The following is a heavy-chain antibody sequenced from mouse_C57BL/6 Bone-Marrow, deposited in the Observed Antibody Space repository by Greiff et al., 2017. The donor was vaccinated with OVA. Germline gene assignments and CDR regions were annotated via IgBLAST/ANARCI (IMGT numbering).Heavy chain of an antibody. V-gene: IGHV1-75*01. Sequence: QVQLQQSGPELVKPGASVKISCKASGYTFTDYYINWVKQRPGQGLEWIGWIFPGSGSTYYNEKFKGKATLTVDKSSSTAYMLLSSLTSEDSAVYFCARCEDYDGKNYAMDYWGQGTSVTVSS. CDR3: ARCEDYDGKNYAMDY. D-gene: IGHD2-4*01. CDR2: IFPGSGST. J-gene: IGHJ4*01. CDR1: GYTFTDYY.